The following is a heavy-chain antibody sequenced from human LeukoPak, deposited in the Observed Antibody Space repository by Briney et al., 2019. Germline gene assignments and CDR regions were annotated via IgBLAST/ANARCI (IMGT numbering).Heavy chain of an antibody. CDR1: GFTFSSYA. J-gene: IGHJ4*02. V-gene: IGHV3-23*01. D-gene: IGHD3-10*02. CDR3: AKDHVLAPWTPFDY. Sequence: GGSLRLSCAASGFTFSSYAMSWVRQAPGKGLEWVSAISGSGGSTYYADSVKGRFTISRGNSKNTLYLQMSSLRAEDTAVYYCAKDHVLAPWTPFDYWGQGTLVTVSS. CDR2: ISGSGGST.